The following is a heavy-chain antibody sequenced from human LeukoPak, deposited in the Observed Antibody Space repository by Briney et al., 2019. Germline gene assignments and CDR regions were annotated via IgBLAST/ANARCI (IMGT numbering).Heavy chain of an antibody. D-gene: IGHD3-10*01. CDR2: IFYTGST. CDR1: GGSFSGYY. J-gene: IGHJ5*02. V-gene: IGHV4-59*01. CDR3: ARAGAWQIDP. Sequence: SETLSLTCAVYGGSFSGYYWSWIRQPPGKGLEWIGYIFYTGSTNYNPSLKSRVTISIDKSKNQFSLKLRSVTAADTAVYYCARAGAWQIDPWGQGTLVTVSS.